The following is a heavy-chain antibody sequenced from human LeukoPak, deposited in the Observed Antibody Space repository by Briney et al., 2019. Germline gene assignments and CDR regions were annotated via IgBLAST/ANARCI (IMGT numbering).Heavy chain of an antibody. CDR1: GFTSTNYA. CDR2: ISDTYGTT. J-gene: IGHJ4*02. CDR3: VRHDSFIPF. D-gene: IGHD3-16*02. Sequence: PGGSLRLSCAASGFTSTNYAMTWVRQAPGKGLEWVSSISDTYGTTYYTDSVKGRCTTSRDSSKNTVYLQLNNLRAEDTAIYFCVRHDSFIPFWGQGTLVTVSS. V-gene: IGHV3-23*01.